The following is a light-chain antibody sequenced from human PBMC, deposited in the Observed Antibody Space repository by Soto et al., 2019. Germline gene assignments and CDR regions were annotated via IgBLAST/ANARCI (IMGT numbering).Light chain of an antibody. CDR1: QTIVTW. J-gene: IGKJ2*01. Sequence: DVQMTQSPSTLSASIGDTVTITCRASQTIVTWLAWYQQKPGRPPKLLIYMASILESGVPSRFSGRGSGTEFTLTISCLQPDDLGTYACKQHNSYPKTFGEGTKLDI. CDR3: KQHNSYPKT. CDR2: MAS. V-gene: IGKV1-5*03.